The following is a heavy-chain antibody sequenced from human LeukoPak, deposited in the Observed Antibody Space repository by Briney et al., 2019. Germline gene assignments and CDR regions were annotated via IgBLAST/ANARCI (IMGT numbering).Heavy chain of an antibody. D-gene: IGHD3-22*01. CDR1: GGSISSSSYY. V-gene: IGHV4-39*01. CDR3: ASTTYDYDTSGHYFLDY. J-gene: IGHJ4*02. CDR2: IYYSGST. Sequence: SETLSLTCTVSGGSISSSSYYWGWIRQPPGKGLEWIGSIYYSGSTYYNPSLKSRVTISVDTSKNQFSLKLSSVTAADTAVYYCASTTYDYDTSGHYFLDYWGQGSLVTVSS.